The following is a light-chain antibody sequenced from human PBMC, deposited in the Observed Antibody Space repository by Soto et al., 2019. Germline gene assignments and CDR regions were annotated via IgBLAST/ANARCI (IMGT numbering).Light chain of an antibody. J-gene: IGLJ3*02. Sequence: QTVVTQPPSASGTPGQRVTISCSGSSPNIGSNSVNWYQQLPGRAPKLLIYSHNQRPSRVPDRFSGSRSGTSASLAISGLQSEDEADYYCATWDDSLNGVVFGGGTKLTVL. V-gene: IGLV1-44*01. CDR1: SPNIGSNS. CDR3: ATWDDSLNGVV. CDR2: SHN.